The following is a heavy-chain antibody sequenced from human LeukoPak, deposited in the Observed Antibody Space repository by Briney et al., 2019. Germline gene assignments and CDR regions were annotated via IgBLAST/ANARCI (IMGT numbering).Heavy chain of an antibody. D-gene: IGHD3-3*01. V-gene: IGHV3-30-3*01. J-gene: IGHJ4*02. Sequence: QPGRSLRLSCAASGFTFSSYAMHWVRQAPGKGLEWVAVISDDGSNKYNADSVKGRFTISRDNSKNTLYLQMNSLRAEDTAVYYCARDPYDYDFWSGYYKGGFFDYWGQGTLVTVSS. CDR2: ISDDGSNK. CDR1: GFTFSSYA. CDR3: ARDPYDYDFWSGYYKGGFFDY.